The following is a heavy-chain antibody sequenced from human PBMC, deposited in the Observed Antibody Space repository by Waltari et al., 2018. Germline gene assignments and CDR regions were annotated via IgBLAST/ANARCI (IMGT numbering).Heavy chain of an antibody. CDR3: ARDFGQQLVRGGPLSWFDP. CDR1: GGTFSSYA. Sequence: QVQLVQSGAEVKKPGSSVKVSCKASGGTFSSYAISWVRQAPGQGLEWMGRIIPIFGTANYAQKFQGRGTITADKSTSTAYMERSSLRSEDTAVYYCARDFGQQLVRGGPLSWFDPWGQGTLVTVSS. D-gene: IGHD6-13*01. V-gene: IGHV1-69*14. J-gene: IGHJ5*02. CDR2: IIPIFGTA.